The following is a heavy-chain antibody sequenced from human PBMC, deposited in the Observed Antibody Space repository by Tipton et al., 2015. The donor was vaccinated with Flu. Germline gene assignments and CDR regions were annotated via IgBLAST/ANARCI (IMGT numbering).Heavy chain of an antibody. Sequence: SLRLSCAASGFTFDEYPMHWVRQAPGKGLEWVSSINWRGNSVDYADSVRGRFTVSRDNGKNSLSLQMNSLRPEDTALYYCAKDRSPSSSMDYYHYSAMGAWGQGTTVTVSS. CDR2: INWRGNSV. V-gene: IGHV3-9*01. J-gene: IGHJ6*02. D-gene: IGHD6-13*01. CDR3: AKDRSPSSSMDYYHYSAMGA. CDR1: GFTFDEYP.